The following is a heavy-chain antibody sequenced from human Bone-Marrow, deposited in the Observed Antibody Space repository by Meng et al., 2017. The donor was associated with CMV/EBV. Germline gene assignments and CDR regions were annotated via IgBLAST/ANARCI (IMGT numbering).Heavy chain of an antibody. D-gene: IGHD3-9*01. V-gene: IGHV3-48*03. J-gene: IGHJ4*01. CDR2: ISNSGTI. CDR1: GFIFSRAE. Sequence: GGSLRLSCEASGFIFSRAELAWVRQAPGKGLEWTSYISNSGTIYYADSVQGRFTISRDNDKNLIYLQINSLRAEDTAVYYCARSKALTLLDDWGRGQLVNGAS. CDR3: ARSKALTLLDD.